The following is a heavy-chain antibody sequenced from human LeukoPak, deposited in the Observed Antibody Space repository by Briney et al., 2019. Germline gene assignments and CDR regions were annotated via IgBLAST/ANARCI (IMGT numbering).Heavy chain of an antibody. CDR1: GDSVSSSSSS. Sequence: SQTLSLTCVHSGDSVSSSSSSWNWFRQSPSRGLEWLGRTYYVSKWYFDYAESVKTRLTINPDTSKNQVSLHLNSVTPEDTAVYYCARRRYRGYEGYYDFWGQGVLVTVSS. CDR2: TYYVSKWYF. J-gene: IGHJ4*02. CDR3: ARRRYRGYEGYYDF. D-gene: IGHD5-12*01. V-gene: IGHV6-1*01.